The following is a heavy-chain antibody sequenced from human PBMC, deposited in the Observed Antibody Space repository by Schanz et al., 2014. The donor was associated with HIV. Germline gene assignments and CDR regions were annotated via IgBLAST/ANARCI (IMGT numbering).Heavy chain of an antibody. V-gene: IGHV4-31*03. CDR1: GGSISSGGHY. Sequence: QVQLQESGPGLVKPSQTLSLTCTVAGGSISSGGHYWSWIHQHPAKGLEWIGYIYYSGSTYYNPSLKSRVTISVDTSKNQFSLKLSSVTAADTAVYYCARGKPFDAFDIWGQGTMVTVSS. CDR3: ARGKPFDAFDI. CDR2: IYYSGST. J-gene: IGHJ3*02.